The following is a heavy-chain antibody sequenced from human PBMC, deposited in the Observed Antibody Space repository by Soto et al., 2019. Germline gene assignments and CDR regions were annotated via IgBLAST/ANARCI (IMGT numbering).Heavy chain of an antibody. CDR1: GGTFSSYA. J-gene: IGHJ4*02. CDR2: IIPIFGTA. D-gene: IGHD1-26*01. V-gene: IGHV1-69*13. Sequence: SVKVSCKASGGTFSSYAISWVRQAPGQGLEWMGGIIPIFGTANYAQKFQGRVTITADESTSTAYMELSSLRAEDTAVYYCARVGVGATSYFDYWGQGTLVTVSS. CDR3: ARVGVGATSYFDY.